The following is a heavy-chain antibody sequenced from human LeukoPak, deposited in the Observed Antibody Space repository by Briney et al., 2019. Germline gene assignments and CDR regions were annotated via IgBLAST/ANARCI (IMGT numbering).Heavy chain of an antibody. D-gene: IGHD1-26*01. CDR3: ARRREHPWYSGSYKIRGAFDI. J-gene: IGHJ3*02. Sequence: PGGSLRLSCGASGFTFSNYAMSWIRQPPGKGLEWIGEINHSGSTNYNPSLKSRVTISVDTSKNQFSLKLSSVTAADTAVYYCARRREHPWYSGSYKIRGAFDIWGQGTMVTVSS. V-gene: IGHV4-34*01. CDR1: GFTFSNYA. CDR2: INHSGST.